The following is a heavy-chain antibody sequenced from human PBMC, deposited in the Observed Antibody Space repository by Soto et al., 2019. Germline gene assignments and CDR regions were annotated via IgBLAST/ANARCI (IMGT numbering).Heavy chain of an antibody. CDR1: GYTFTSYD. CDR3: ARGLTYSYGQMLYYYYGMDV. CDR2: MNPNRGNT. Sequence: QVQLVQSGAEVKKPGASVKVSCKASGYTFTSYDINWVRQATGQGLEWMGWMNPNRGNTGYAQKSQGRVTMTTNSSISTAYMELSSLRSEDTAVYYCARGLTYSYGQMLYYYYGMDVWGQGTTVTVSS. V-gene: IGHV1-8*01. J-gene: IGHJ6*02. D-gene: IGHD5-18*01.